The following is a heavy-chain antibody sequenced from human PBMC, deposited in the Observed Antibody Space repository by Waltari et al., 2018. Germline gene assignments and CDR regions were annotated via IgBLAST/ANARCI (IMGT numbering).Heavy chain of an antibody. CDR2: IPVGDDT. J-gene: IGHJ4*02. D-gene: IGHD1-20*01. CDR1: GITFSNYA. Sequence: EVQLLESGGDLVQPGGSLRLSCAASGITFSNYAINWVRLGPGTGLEWVSAIPVGDDTYYDDSGKVLFTITRGTSKDTVHLQRNGLRAEDTAVYYCATPFYNWDDPLHSWGQGTLVTVSS. V-gene: IGHV3-23*01. CDR3: ATPFYNWDDPLHS.